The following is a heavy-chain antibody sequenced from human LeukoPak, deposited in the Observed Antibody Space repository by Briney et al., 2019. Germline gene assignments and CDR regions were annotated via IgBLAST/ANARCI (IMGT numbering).Heavy chain of an antibody. CDR2: ISSSGDTK. V-gene: IGHV3-48*03. D-gene: IGHD3/OR15-3a*01. CDR3: ARDPRGADWIDY. J-gene: IGHJ4*02. Sequence: PGGSLRLSCAVSGFTLSSYEMDWVRQAVGKGLEWVSYISSSGDTKYYADSVKGRFTFSRDNAKNSLYLQMNSLRPEDTAVYYCARDPRGADWIDYWGQGTLVTVSS. CDR1: GFTLSSYE.